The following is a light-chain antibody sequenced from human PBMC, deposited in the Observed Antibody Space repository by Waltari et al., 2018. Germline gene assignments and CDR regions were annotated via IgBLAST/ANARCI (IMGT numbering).Light chain of an antibody. CDR1: SSAVGGYNY. Sequence: QSALPLPPSASGSPGQSVTISCTGTSSAVGGYNYVPSYQQHPGKAPKLMIYEVSKRPSGVPDRFSGSKSGNTASLTVSGLQAEDEADYYCSSYAGSNPDVVFGGGTKLTVL. J-gene: IGLJ2*01. V-gene: IGLV2-8*01. CDR3: SSYAGSNPDVV. CDR2: EVS.